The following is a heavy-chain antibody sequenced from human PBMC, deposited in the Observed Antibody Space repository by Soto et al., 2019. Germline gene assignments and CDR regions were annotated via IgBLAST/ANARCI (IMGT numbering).Heavy chain of an antibody. D-gene: IGHD3-10*01. CDR1: GFTFSRYA. Sequence: EAQLLESGGGLVQPGGSLRLSCAASGFTFSRYAMSWVRQAPGKGLEWVSTVTGGGHTTYNADSVNGRFTISRDNSKNTLYLQMNTLRAEDTAIYYCASSSGDLDVYGMDIWDPGTTVTVSS. V-gene: IGHV3-23*01. CDR2: VTGGGHTT. J-gene: IGHJ6*02. CDR3: ASSSGDLDVYGMDI.